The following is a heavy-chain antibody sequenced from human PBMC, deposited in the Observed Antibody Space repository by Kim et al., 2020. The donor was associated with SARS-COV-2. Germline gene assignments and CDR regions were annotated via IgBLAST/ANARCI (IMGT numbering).Heavy chain of an antibody. J-gene: IGHJ4*02. Sequence: DSVKGRFPIARDNAKNSLYLQMNSLRAEDTAVYYCARDPAPWVRGDQVDYWGQGTLVTVSS. D-gene: IGHD3-10*01. V-gene: IGHV3-21*01. CDR3: ARDPAPWVRGDQVDY.